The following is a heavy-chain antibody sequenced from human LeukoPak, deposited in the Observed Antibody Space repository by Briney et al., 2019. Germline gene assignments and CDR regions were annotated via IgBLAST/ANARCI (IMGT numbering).Heavy chain of an antibody. Sequence: PGGSLRLSCAASGFTFSSYAMSWVRQAPGKGLEWVSTISGRGVDTYYADSVKGRFTISRDNSKNTLYLQMNSLRAEDTAVYYCARTYGYCTNGVCFTHFDSWGQGTLVTVSS. V-gene: IGHV3-23*01. J-gene: IGHJ4*02. D-gene: IGHD2-8*01. CDR1: GFTFSSYA. CDR3: ARTYGYCTNGVCFTHFDS. CDR2: ISGRGVDT.